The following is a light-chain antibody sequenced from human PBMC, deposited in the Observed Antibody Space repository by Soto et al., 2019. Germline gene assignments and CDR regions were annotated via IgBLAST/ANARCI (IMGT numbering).Light chain of an antibody. CDR1: QSVRNN. V-gene: IGKV3-15*01. J-gene: IGKJ5*01. Sequence: EVMLTQSPATLSFAPGERATLSCRASQSVRNNLAWYQQRPGQAPRLLIYDVSIRATGVPARFSGTGSETDFTLTISGLQSEDSAVYFCQQYNNWPFSFGQGTRLEIK. CDR3: QQYNNWPFS. CDR2: DVS.